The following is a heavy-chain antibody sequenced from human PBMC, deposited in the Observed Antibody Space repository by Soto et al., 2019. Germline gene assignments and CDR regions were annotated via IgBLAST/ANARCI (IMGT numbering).Heavy chain of an antibody. CDR3: ARDGDYGDSKYYFDY. Sequence: QVQLQESGPGLVKPSQTLSLTCTVSGGSISSGDYYWSWIRQPPGKGLEWIGYIYYSGSTYYNPSLKSRVTISVDTSKNQFSLKLSSVTAADTAVYYCARDGDYGDSKYYFDYWGQGTLVTVSS. D-gene: IGHD4-17*01. CDR2: IYYSGST. J-gene: IGHJ4*02. V-gene: IGHV4-30-4*01. CDR1: GGSISSGDYY.